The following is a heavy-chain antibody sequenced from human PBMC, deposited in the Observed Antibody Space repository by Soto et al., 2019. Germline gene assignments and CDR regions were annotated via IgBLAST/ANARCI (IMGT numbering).Heavy chain of an antibody. CDR2: THYRSKWYN. V-gene: IGHV6-1*01. CDR1: GDSVSSNSAA. J-gene: IGHJ5*02. D-gene: IGHD4-17*01. Sequence: PSQTLSLTCAISGDSVSSNSAAWNWIRQSPSRGLEWLGRTHYRSKWYNDYAVSVKSRITINPDTSKNQFSLQLNSVTPEDTAVYYCAREDYGGNSPVYNWFDPWGQGTLVTVSS. CDR3: AREDYGGNSPVYNWFDP.